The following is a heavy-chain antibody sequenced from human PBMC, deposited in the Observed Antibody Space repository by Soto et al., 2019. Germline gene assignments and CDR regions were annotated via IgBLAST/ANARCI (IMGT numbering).Heavy chain of an antibody. CDR2: ISSKGDST. Sequence: EVQLVESGGGLVQPGGSLRLSCAASGFTFSNYAMHWVRQAPGKGLEHVAAISSKGDSTYYARSVRGRVTISRDNSENALYLQMGSLGPEDMAVYYCARRRGYQNYYYSYMDVWGKGTTVTVSS. J-gene: IGHJ6*03. D-gene: IGHD2-2*01. V-gene: IGHV3-64*01. CDR1: GFTFSNYA. CDR3: ARRRGYQNYYYSYMDV.